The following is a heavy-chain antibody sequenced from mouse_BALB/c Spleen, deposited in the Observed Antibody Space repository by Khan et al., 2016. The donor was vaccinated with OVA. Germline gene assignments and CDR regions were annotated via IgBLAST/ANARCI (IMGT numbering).Heavy chain of an antibody. CDR3: ARSGYGTFAY. J-gene: IGHJ3*01. CDR2: IYPGSDNT. Sequence: QVQLKESGPELVKPGASVKMSCKASGYTFTDYIINWVKQRTGQGLEWIGDIYPGSDNTYYNEKFKGKATLTADKSSNTVYMQLSSLTSEDSAVYFGARSGYGTFAYWGQGTLVTVSA. CDR1: GYTFTDYI. D-gene: IGHD2-10*02. V-gene: IGHV1-77*01.